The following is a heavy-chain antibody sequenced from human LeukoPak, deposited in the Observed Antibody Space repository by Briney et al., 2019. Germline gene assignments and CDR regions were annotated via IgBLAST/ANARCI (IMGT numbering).Heavy chain of an antibody. V-gene: IGHV3-30*04. J-gene: IGHJ4*02. Sequence: AGGSLRLSCAASGFTFSSYAMHWVRQAPGKGLEWVAVISYDGSNKYYADSVKGRFTVSRDNFKNTLYLQMNSLRAEDTAVYYCAKDPTTYGSGSPYYWGQGTLVTVSS. CDR3: AKDPTTYGSGSPYY. D-gene: IGHD3-10*01. CDR1: GFTFSSYA. CDR2: ISYDGSNK.